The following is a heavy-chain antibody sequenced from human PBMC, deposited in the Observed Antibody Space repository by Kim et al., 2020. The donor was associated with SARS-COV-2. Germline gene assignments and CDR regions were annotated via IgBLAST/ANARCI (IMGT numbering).Heavy chain of an antibody. Sequence: SETLSLTCTVSGDSMSTTNYYWAWIRQPPGKGLEWIGSIYSGGTTYYSPSLKGRATISVDTSMNQFSLRLSSVTAADTAVYFCARQRGYLYAFDVCGQGTVVTVSS. J-gene: IGHJ3*01. CDR2: IYSGGTT. CDR3: ARQRGYLYAFDV. V-gene: IGHV4-39*01. CDR1: GDSMSTTNYY. D-gene: IGHD3-3*01.